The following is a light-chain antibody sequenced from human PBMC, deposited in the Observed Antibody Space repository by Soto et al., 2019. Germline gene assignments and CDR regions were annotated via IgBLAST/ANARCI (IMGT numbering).Light chain of an antibody. Sequence: QSALTKPASVSGSPGQSITISCSGTSRDVGDYHYVSGYQQDPGKAPKLLIYEVNSRPSGVSHRFSGSKSGNTASLTISGLHDEDEADYYCISYTISNTWVVRGGTKLTV. J-gene: IGLJ3*02. V-gene: IGLV2-14*01. CDR3: ISYTISNTWV. CDR2: EVN. CDR1: SRDVGDYHY.